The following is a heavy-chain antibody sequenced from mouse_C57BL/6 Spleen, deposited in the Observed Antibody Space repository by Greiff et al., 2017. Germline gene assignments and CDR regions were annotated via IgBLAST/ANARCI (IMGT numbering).Heavy chain of an antibody. D-gene: IGHD2-3*01. Sequence: QVPLKESGPGILQPSQSLSLSCSFSGFSLSTFGMGGGRLRQPSGKGLEWLAHIWWDDDKYYNPALESPPSLSKDTSKNKTFLKSASGDTADNATYYCAGIERNDGYWFAYWGQGTLVTVSA. CDR2: IWWDDDK. J-gene: IGHJ3*01. CDR3: AGIERNDGYWFAY. V-gene: IGHV8-8*01. CDR1: GFSLSTFGMG.